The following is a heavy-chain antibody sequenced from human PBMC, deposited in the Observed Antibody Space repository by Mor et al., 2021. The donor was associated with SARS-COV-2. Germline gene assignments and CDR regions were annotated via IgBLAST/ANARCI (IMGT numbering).Heavy chain of an antibody. D-gene: IGHD5-18*01. CDR2: IKKAGTDK. V-gene: IGHV3-7*03. Sequence: GKGLEWVAMIKKAGTDKYYVDSVRGRFTISRDNAKNSLYLQMDSLRAEDTAIYYCAMLDTATGDAMAYWGQGTLVTVSS. J-gene: IGHJ4*02. CDR3: AMLDTATGDAMAY.